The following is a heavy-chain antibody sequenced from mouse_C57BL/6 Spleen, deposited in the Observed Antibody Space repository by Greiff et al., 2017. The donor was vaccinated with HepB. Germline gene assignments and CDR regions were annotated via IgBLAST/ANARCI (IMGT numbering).Heavy chain of an antibody. Sequence: EVQLQQSGAELVRPGASVKLSCTASGFNIKDDYMHWVKQRPEQGLEWIGWIDPENGDTEYASKFQGKATITADTSSNTAYLQLSSLTSEDTAVYYGTTPYYDYDGAWFAYWGQGTLVTVSA. D-gene: IGHD2-4*01. V-gene: IGHV14-4*01. CDR1: GFNIKDDY. CDR3: TTPYYDYDGAWFAY. J-gene: IGHJ3*01. CDR2: IDPENGDT.